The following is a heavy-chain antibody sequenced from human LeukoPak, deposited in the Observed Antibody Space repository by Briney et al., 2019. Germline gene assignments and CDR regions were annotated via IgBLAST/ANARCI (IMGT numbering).Heavy chain of an antibody. J-gene: IGHJ5*01. D-gene: IGHD3-9*01. Sequence: SETLSLTCTVSGGSISSSSYYWGWIRQPPGKGLEWIGSIYYSGSTYYNPSLKSRVTISVDTSKNQFSLKLSSVTAADTAVYYCARRSYDILTGYSYNWFDSWGQGTLVTVSS. CDR2: IYYSGST. CDR3: ARRSYDILTGYSYNWFDS. CDR1: GGSISSSSYY. V-gene: IGHV4-39*01.